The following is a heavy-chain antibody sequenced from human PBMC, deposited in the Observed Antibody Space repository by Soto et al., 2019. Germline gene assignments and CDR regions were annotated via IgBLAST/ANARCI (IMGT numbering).Heavy chain of an antibody. CDR1: VASVSSGLYY. J-gene: IGHJ4*02. Sequence: QVQLQESGPGLVRPSETLSLTCPVFVASVSSGLYYWRWIRQPPGKVLEYMGYVYSTGITKYNPAHKSRVIISPETSKNQLSLNLTSVTDADTAIYYWAGQVRSPSYFDYWGQGTLVTVSS. CDR3: AGQVRSPSYFDY. V-gene: IGHV4-61*01. CDR2: VYSTGIT.